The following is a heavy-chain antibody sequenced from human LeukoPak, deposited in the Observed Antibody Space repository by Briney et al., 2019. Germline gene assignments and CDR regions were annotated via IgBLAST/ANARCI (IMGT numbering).Heavy chain of an antibody. CDR3: ARELGDMDV. CDR2: INSDGSST. J-gene: IGHJ6*03. Sequence: GGSLRLSCAASGFTFSSYWMHWVRQAPGKGLVWVSRINSDGSSTNYADSVKGRFTISRNNAKSTLYLQMNSLKAEDTAVYYRARELGDMDVWGKGTTVTISS. CDR1: GFTFSSYW. V-gene: IGHV3-74*01. D-gene: IGHD1-26*01.